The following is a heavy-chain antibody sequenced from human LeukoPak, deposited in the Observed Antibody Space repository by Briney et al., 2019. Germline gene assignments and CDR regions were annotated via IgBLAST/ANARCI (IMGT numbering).Heavy chain of an antibody. D-gene: IGHD3-22*01. V-gene: IGHV5-51*01. CDR3: ARHGYPHYYDSSGPLHFDY. CDR1: GYSFTSYW. Sequence: GESLKISCKGSGYSFTSYWIGWVRQMPGKGLEWMGIIYPGDSDTRYSPSFQGQVTISADKSINSAYLQWSSLQASDTAMYYCARHGYPHYYDSSGPLHFDYWGQGTLVTVSS. J-gene: IGHJ4*02. CDR2: IYPGDSDT.